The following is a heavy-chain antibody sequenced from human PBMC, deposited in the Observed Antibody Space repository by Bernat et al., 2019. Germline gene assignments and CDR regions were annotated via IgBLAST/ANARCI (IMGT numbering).Heavy chain of an antibody. J-gene: IGHJ4*02. CDR1: GYTFTSYA. CDR2: INAGNGNT. D-gene: IGHD6-19*01. V-gene: IGHV1-3*01. Sequence: QVQLVQSGAEVENPGASVKVSCKASGYTFTSYAMHWVRQAPGQRLEWMGWINAGNGNTKYSQKLQGRVTITRDTSASTAYMELSSLRSEDTAVYYCARDLLTGYSYGWEDYWGQGTLVTVSS. CDR3: ARDLLTGYSYGWEDY.